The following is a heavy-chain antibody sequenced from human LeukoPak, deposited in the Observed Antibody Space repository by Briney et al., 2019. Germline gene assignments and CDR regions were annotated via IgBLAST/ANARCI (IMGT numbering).Heavy chain of an antibody. V-gene: IGHV1-18*01. CDR1: GYTFTSYG. J-gene: IGHJ4*02. CDR3: ARDPPPRAAVAGIGDGD. CDR2: ISAYNGNT. Sequence: ASVKVSCKASGYTFTSYGISWVRQAPGQGLEWMGWISAYNGNTNYAQKLQGRVTMTTDTSTSTAYMELRSLRSDDTAVYYCARDPPPRAAVAGIGDGDWGQGTLVTVSS. D-gene: IGHD6-19*01.